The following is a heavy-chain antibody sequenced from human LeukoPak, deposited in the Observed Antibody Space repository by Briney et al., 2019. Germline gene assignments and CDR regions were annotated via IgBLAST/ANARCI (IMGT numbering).Heavy chain of an antibody. CDR1: GLAFSAYK. CDR3: VVGGGPGY. V-gene: IGHV3-74*01. CDR2: ISTDGYTT. D-gene: IGHD2-15*01. Sequence: GGPLRLSCAASGLAFSAYKMHWVRQAPRKGLVWVSRISTDGYTTDYADFVQGRFTASRDNTKNTWSLEMNSLRAEDTAVYYCVVGGGPGYWGQGTLVTVSS. J-gene: IGHJ4*02.